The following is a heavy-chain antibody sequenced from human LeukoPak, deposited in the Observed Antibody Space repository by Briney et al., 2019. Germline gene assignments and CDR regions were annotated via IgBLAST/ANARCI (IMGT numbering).Heavy chain of an antibody. CDR3: ARVVLDHYYDSSGYLGTLDY. V-gene: IGHV1-18*01. D-gene: IGHD3-22*01. CDR2: ISAYNTNT. J-gene: IGHJ4*02. CDR1: GYAFTNYG. Sequence: ASVKVSCKASGYAFTNYGITWVRQAPGQGLEWMGWISAYNTNTNYAQKLQRRVTMTTDTSTSTAYMELRSLRSDDTAVYYCARVVLDHYYDSSGYLGTLDYWGQGTLVTASS.